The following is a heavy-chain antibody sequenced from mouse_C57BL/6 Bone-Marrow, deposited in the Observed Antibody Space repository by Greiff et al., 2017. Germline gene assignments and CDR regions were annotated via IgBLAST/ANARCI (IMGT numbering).Heavy chain of an antibody. Sequence: VQLQQSGAELVKPGASVKLSCKASGYTFTSYWMQWVKQRPGQGLEWIGEIDPSDSYTNYNQKFKGKATLTVDTSSSTAYMQLSSLTSEDSAVYYCARWGLRGYAMDYWGQGTSVTVSS. CDR3: ARWGLRGYAMDY. CDR2: IDPSDSYT. CDR1: GYTFTSYW. J-gene: IGHJ4*01. D-gene: IGHD2-4*01. V-gene: IGHV1-50*01.